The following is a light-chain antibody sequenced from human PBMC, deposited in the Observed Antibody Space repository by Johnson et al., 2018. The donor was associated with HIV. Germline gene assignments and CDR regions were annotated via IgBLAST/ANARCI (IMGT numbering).Light chain of an antibody. CDR1: SSNIGNNY. V-gene: IGLV1-51*01. CDR3: GTWDSSLSAGLYA. J-gene: IGLJ1*01. Sequence: QSVLTQPPSVSAAPGQKVTISCSGSSSNIGNNYVSWYQQLPGTAPKLLIYDNNKRPSGIPDRFSGSKSGTSATLGITGLQTGDEADYYCGTWDSSLSAGLYAFGPGTRVPVL. CDR2: DNN.